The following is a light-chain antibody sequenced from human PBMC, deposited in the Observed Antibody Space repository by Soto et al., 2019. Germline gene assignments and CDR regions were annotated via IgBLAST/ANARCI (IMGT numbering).Light chain of an antibody. Sequence: QSVLTQPPSVSGAPGQRVTISCTGSSSNIGAGYDVHWYQQLPGTAPKLLIYGNSNRPSXXXXXXXGSKSGTSASLAITGXXXXXXXXXXXQSYDSSLSGSVFGGGTKLTVL. CDR1: SSNIGAGYD. V-gene: IGLV1-40*01. CDR2: GNS. CDR3: QSYDSSLSGSV. J-gene: IGLJ2*01.